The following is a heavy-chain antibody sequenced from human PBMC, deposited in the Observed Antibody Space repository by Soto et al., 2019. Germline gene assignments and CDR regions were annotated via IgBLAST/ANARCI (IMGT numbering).Heavy chain of an antibody. CDR2: RNQDGIQK. D-gene: IGHD2-8*01. CDR3: ARRPCTTSYSRRTFDF. V-gene: IGHV3-7*01. Sequence: GGSLRLSCEASGFTFSDNWMIWVRQAPGKALEWVANRNQDGIQKYYLDSVKVRFSIARDSAKKSLYLKMNSLRAEDTAVYYCARRPCTTSYSRRTFDFWGQGTLVTVSS. CDR1: GFTFSDNW. J-gene: IGHJ4*02.